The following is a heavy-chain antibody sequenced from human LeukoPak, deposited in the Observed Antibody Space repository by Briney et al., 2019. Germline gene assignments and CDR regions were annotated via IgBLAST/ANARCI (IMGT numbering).Heavy chain of an antibody. J-gene: IGHJ5*02. Sequence: GGSLRLSCAASGFTFSSYEMNWVRQAPGKGLEWVSYISRSGSTKHYADSVKGRFTISRDNARNSLDLQMNSLRAEDTAVYYCASLAGLSLDPWGQGTLVTVSS. CDR2: ISRSGSTK. CDR1: GFTFSSYE. CDR3: ASLAGLSLDP. V-gene: IGHV3-48*03.